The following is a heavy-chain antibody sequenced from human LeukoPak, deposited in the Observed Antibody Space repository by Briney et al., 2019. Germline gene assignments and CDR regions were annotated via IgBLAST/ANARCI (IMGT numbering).Heavy chain of an antibody. V-gene: IGHV1-24*01. CDR3: ATGMGPDYYDSSGDGGY. D-gene: IGHD3-22*01. CDR1: GYTLTELS. CDR2: FYPEDGET. J-gene: IGHJ4*02. Sequence: ASVKVSCKVSGYTLTELSMHWVRQAPGKGLEWMGGFYPEDGETIYAQKFQGRVTMTEDTSTDTAYMELSSLRSEDTAVYYCATGMGPDYYDSSGDGGYWGQGTLVTVSS.